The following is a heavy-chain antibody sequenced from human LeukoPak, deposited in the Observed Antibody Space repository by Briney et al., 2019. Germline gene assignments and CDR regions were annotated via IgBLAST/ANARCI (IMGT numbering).Heavy chain of an antibody. J-gene: IGHJ4*02. CDR2: ISSDASIT. V-gene: IGHV3-74*01. CDR3: ARWSTTPDAEAGDY. CDR1: GFTFSTYW. Sequence: GGSLRLSCAASGFTFSTYWMHWVRQDPGKGLVWVSRISSDASITSYADPVKGRFTISRDNAKNTLYLQMNSLRAEDTAVYFCARWSTTPDAEAGDYWGQGTLVTVSS. D-gene: IGHD1/OR15-1a*01.